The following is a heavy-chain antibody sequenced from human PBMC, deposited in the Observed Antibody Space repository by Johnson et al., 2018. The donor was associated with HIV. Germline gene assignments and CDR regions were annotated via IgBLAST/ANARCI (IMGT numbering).Heavy chain of an antibody. CDR2: VNSDGYST. D-gene: IGHD5-18*01. CDR1: GFTLSDYW. J-gene: IGHJ3*02. V-gene: IGHV3-74*01. CDR3: ARDPRGEAMALDAFDI. Sequence: VLLVESGGGVVQPGRSLRLSCAAYGFTLSDYWMHWVRQGTGKGLAWVARVNSDGYSTSYAGSVKGRFTISRDDSKNTAYLQMNSLRAEDTAVYYCARDPRGEAMALDAFDIWGQGTMVTVSS.